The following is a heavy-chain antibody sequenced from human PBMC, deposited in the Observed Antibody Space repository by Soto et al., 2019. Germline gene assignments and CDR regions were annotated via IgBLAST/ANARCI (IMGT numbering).Heavy chain of an antibody. CDR1: GWSFSSYW. V-gene: IGHV3-7*01. CDR3: ARGAGAFDI. J-gene: IGHJ3*02. CDR2: IKQDGSEK. Sequence: GTLRLSCAGSGWSFSSYWMSWVRQAPGKGLEWVVNIKQDGSEKYYVDSVKGRFTISRDNSKNSLYLQMNSLRAEDTAVYYCARGAGAFDIWGQGTVVTVSS.